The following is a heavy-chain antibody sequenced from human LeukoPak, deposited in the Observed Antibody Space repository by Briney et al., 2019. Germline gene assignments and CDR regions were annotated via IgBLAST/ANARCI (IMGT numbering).Heavy chain of an antibody. J-gene: IGHJ4*02. CDR2: IHYTGRA. CDR3: ATESWIQGEDY. V-gene: IGHV4-39*01. Sequence: PSETLSLTCSVFGGSISSTTYYWVWIRQPPGKGLECIASIHYTGRAYYNPPLKSRVTISVDTSKNQFSLRLTSVTAADTAVYYCATESWIQGEDYWGQGTLVTVSS. D-gene: IGHD5-18*01. CDR1: GGSISSTTYY.